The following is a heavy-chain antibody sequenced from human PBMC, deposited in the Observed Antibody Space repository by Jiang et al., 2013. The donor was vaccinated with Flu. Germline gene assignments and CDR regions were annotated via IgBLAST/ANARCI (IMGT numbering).Heavy chain of an antibody. CDR1: GGSISSSSYY. CDR2: IYYSGST. Sequence: GGSISSSSYYWGWIRQPPGKGLEWIGSIYYSGSTYYNPSLKSRVTISVDTSKNQFSLKLSSVTAADTAVYYCARLGGGTMVRGVIITPHFDYWGQGTLVTVSS. CDR3: ARLGGGTMVRGVIITPHFDY. J-gene: IGHJ4*02. V-gene: IGHV4-39*01. D-gene: IGHD3-10*01.